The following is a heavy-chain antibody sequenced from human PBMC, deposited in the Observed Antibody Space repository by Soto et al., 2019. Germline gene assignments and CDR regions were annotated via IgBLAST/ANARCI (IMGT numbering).Heavy chain of an antibody. D-gene: IGHD6-19*01. CDR1: GGTFSNYA. Sequence: QVQLVQSGAEVKKPGSSVKVSCKASGGTFSNYAFSWVRQAPGQGLEWLGGIMPIYGRADYAQTFRGRVTITADESTSTAHMERSGLGSEDTAGYYGAGWLKEAGMGGNYYYGMDVWGQGTTVTVSS. CDR3: AGWLKEAGMGGNYYYGMDV. V-gene: IGHV1-69*12. CDR2: IMPIYGRA. J-gene: IGHJ6*02.